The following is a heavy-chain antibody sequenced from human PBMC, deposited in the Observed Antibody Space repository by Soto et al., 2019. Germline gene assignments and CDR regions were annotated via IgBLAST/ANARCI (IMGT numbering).Heavy chain of an antibody. CDR2: IYHTGTT. CDR3: AREISIGYCSGGSCYGWFDP. V-gene: IGHV4-39*07. Sequence: SETLSLTCTVSGGSISSSSYHWGWIRQPPGKGLEWIGFIYHTGTTYYNPSLKSRVTISVDTSKNQFSLKLSSVTAADTAVYYCAREISIGYCSGGSCYGWFDPWGQGTLVTVSS. D-gene: IGHD2-15*01. CDR1: GGSISSSSYH. J-gene: IGHJ5*02.